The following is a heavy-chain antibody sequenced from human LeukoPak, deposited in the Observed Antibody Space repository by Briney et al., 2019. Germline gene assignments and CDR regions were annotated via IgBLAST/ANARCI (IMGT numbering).Heavy chain of an antibody. D-gene: IGHD2/OR15-2a*01. CDR3: AKVFYTSSFDF. V-gene: IGHV3-23*01. CDR2: ISDRSDKT. J-gene: IGHJ4*02. CDR1: TTFA. Sequence: GGSLRLSCAAFTTFAMSWVRQAPGRGLEWVSGISDRSDKTHYADSVRGRFTISRDNSKKAMSLQMNGLRVHNTAVYFCAKVFYTSSFDFSGQGILVTVSP.